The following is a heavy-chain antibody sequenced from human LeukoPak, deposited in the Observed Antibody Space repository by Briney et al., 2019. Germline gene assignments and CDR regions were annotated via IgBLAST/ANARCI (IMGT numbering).Heavy chain of an antibody. V-gene: IGHV6-1*01. J-gene: IGHJ4*02. CDR2: TYYRSKWYN. CDR3: AREERYFDWLLPTVYFDY. Sequence: SQTLSLTCAISGDSVPSNSAAWNWIRQSPSRGLEWLGRTYYRSKWYNDYAVSVKSRITINPDTSKNQFSLQLNSVTPEDTAVYYCAREERYFDWLLPTVYFDYWGQGTLVTVSS. D-gene: IGHD3-9*01. CDR1: GDSVPSNSAA.